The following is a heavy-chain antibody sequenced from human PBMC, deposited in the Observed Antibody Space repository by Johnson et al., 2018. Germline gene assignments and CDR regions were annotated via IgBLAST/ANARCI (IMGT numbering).Heavy chain of an antibody. CDR2: ISSSGTI. CDR1: GFIFSYYS. Sequence: VQLVQSGGGLVQPGGSXRLSCTASGFIFSYYSMNWVRQAPRKGLEWVSYISSSGTIYYADSVKGRFTIARDNAKNSLYLQMNSRRDEDTAVYYCARKFAVWGQGTTVTVSS. CDR3: ARKFAV. V-gene: IGHV3-48*02. J-gene: IGHJ6*02. D-gene: IGHD3-16*01.